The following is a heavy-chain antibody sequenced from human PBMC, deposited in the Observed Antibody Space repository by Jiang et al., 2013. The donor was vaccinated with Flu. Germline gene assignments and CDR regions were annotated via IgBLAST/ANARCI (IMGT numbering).Heavy chain of an antibody. J-gene: IGHJ4*02. CDR2: IIPILGIA. V-gene: IGHV1-69*04. CDR1: GGTFSSYA. D-gene: IGHD5-24*01. CDR3: ASGKMATINY. Sequence: SGAEVKKPGSSVKVSCKASGGTFSSYAISWVRQAPGQGLEWMGRIIPILGIANYAQKFQDRVTITADKSTSTAYMELSSLRSEDTAVYYCASGKMATINYWGQGTLVTVSS.